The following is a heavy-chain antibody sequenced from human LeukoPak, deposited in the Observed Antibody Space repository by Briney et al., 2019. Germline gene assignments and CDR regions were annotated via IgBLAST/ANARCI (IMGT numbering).Heavy chain of an antibody. J-gene: IGHJ3*02. CDR2: IIPILGIA. CDR1: GGTFSSYT. Sequence: SVKVSCKASGGTFSSYTISWVRQAPGQGLEWRGRIIPILGIANYAQKFQGRVTITADKSTSTAYMELSSLRSEDTAVYHCARGSEIAAAGTDAFDIWGQGTMVTVSS. D-gene: IGHD6-13*01. CDR3: ARGSEIAAAGTDAFDI. V-gene: IGHV1-69*02.